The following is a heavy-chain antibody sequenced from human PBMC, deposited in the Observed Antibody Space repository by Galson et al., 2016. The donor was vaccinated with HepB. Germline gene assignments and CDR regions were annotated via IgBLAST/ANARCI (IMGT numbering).Heavy chain of an antibody. J-gene: IGHJ5*01. D-gene: IGHD2-2*01. V-gene: IGHV4-4*02. Sequence: ETLSLTCAVSGGTISSGNWWSWVRQTPGNGLEWIGEIYHSGNTNYNPSLKSRVTISIDESKSHFSLKLTSVTAADTAVYYCARGEYQLLYTWFDSWGQGILVTVSS. CDR2: IYHSGNT. CDR3: ARGEYQLLYTWFDS. CDR1: GGTISSGNW.